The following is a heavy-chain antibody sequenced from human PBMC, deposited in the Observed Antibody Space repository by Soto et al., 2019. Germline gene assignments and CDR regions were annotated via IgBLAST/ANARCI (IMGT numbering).Heavy chain of an antibody. D-gene: IGHD3-10*01. CDR3: ARDVSITIDRAASTAFET. CDR1: GYTFTSYG. CDR2: ISAYNGNT. Sequence: ASVKVSCKASGYTFTSYGISWVRQAPGQGLEWMGWISAYNGNTNYAQKLQGRVTMTTDTSTSTAYMELRSLRSDDTAVYYCARDVSITIDRAASTAFETFAQQTMLTISS. V-gene: IGHV1-18*01. J-gene: IGHJ3*02.